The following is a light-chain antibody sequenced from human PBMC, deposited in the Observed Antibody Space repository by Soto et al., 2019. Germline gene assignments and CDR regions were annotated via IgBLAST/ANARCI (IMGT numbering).Light chain of an antibody. V-gene: IGKV1-5*01. CDR1: QSIGRW. CDR2: GAS. Sequence: DIRMTQSPSTLSASVGDRVTITCRASQSIGRWLAWYQQKPGKAPKLLIYGASSLQSGVPSRFSGSGSGTDFALTISSLQRDDFAIYYCQQYNPYSRTFGQGTKVEIK. J-gene: IGKJ1*01. CDR3: QQYNPYSRT.